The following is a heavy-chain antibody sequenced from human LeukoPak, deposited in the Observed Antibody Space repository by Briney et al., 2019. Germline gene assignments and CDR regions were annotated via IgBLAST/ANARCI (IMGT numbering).Heavy chain of an antibody. J-gene: IGHJ6*04. V-gene: IGHV5-51*01. CDR3: ARPGFARGMDV. CDR2: IYAGDSDT. Sequence: GESLKISCKASGYRFTNFWIAWVRQMPGKGLEWMGIIYAGDSDTRYSPSLQGQVTMSVDKSSSTAYLQWTSLKASDTAMYYCARPGFARGMDVWGKGTTVTVAS. CDR1: GYRFTNFW.